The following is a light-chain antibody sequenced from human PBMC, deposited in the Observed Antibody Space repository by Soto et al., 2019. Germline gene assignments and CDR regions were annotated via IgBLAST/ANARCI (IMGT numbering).Light chain of an antibody. CDR1: SSNIGSNY. J-gene: IGLJ2*01. V-gene: IGLV1-47*01. CDR3: AAWDDSLSGVV. Sequence: QAVVTQPPSASGTPGQRVTISCSGSSSNIGSNYVYWYQQLPGTAPKLLIYRNNQRPSGVPDRFSGSKSGTSASLATSGLRSEDEADYYCAAWDDSLSGVVFGGGTKLTGL. CDR2: RNN.